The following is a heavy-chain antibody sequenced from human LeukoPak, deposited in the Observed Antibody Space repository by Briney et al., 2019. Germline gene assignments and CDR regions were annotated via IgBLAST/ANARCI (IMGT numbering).Heavy chain of an antibody. J-gene: IGHJ5*02. Sequence: PGGSLRLSCAASGFTFSNYGMNWVRQAPGKGLEWVSSINGRADEAHHADSVKGRFTISRDNSKNTLYLQMNSLRAEDTALYYCAKGGAINGCYWFDPWGPGTPVTVSS. CDR3: AKGGAINGCYWFDP. CDR2: INGRADEA. CDR1: GFTFSNYG. D-gene: IGHD2-15*01. V-gene: IGHV3-23*01.